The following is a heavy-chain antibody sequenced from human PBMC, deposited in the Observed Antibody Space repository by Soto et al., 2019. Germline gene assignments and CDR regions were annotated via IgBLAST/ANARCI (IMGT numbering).Heavy chain of an antibody. V-gene: IGHV4-59*01. J-gene: IGHJ5*02. Sequence: SETLSLTCTVYGGSFSSFYWSWIRQSPGKGLEWIGDMYYSGSTNYNPSLKSRVTISVDTSKNQFSLKLSSVTAADTAVYYCARDLRYYDSSGYYGAVWFDPWGQGTLVTSPQ. D-gene: IGHD3-22*01. CDR1: GGSFSSFY. CDR3: ARDLRYYDSSGYYGAVWFDP. CDR2: MYYSGST.